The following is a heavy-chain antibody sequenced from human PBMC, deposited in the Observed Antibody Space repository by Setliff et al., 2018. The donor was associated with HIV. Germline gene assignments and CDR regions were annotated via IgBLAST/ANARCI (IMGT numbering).Heavy chain of an antibody. CDR1: GFTFSKYS. V-gene: IGHV3-23*01. J-gene: IGHJ5*02. D-gene: IGHD6-19*01. CDR2: IGGGGTYI. CDR3: AKDIWADHTTGWPHDL. Sequence: GESLKISCAASGFTFSKYSMNWVRQAPGRGLERVSTIGGGGTYIHYADSVRGRFTISRDNSKNTLYLQTNSLRAEDAAVYFCAKDIWADHTTGWPHDLWGQGTLVTVSS.